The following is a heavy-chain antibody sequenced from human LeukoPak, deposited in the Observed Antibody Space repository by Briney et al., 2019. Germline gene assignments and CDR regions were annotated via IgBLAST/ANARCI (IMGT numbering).Heavy chain of an antibody. CDR1: GFTLSDNY. J-gene: IGHJ4*02. CDR2: IYSGGST. V-gene: IGHV3-53*01. D-gene: IGHD1-26*01. CDR3: ARDGPIVGAQTGFDY. Sequence: GGSLRLSCAASGFTLSDNYMTWIRQAPGKGLEWVSVIYSGGSTYYADSVKGRFTISRDNSKNTLYLQMNSLRAEDTAVYYCARDGPIVGAQTGFDYWGQGTLVTVSS.